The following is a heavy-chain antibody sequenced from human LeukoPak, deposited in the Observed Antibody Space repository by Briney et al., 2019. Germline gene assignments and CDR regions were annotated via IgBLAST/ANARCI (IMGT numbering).Heavy chain of an antibody. CDR2: IYYSGST. CDR3: ARGDYGDYVRSLYFDY. CDR1: GGSISSYY. Sequence: PSETLSLTCTVSGGSISSYYWSWIRQPPGKGLKWIGYIYYSGSTNYNPSLKSRVTISVDTSKNQFSLKLSSVTAADTAVYYCARGDYGDYVRSLYFDYWGQGTLVTVSS. J-gene: IGHJ4*02. V-gene: IGHV4-59*01. D-gene: IGHD4-17*01.